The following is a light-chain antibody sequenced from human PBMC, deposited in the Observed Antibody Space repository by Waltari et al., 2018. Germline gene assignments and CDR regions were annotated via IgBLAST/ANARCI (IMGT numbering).Light chain of an antibody. CDR1: QSVSSY. Sequence: DIVLTQSPATLSLSPGERATLSCRASQSVSSYLAWYQQKPGQAPRLLIYDASKMDTGIPARFSGSGSGTDFTLTISSLEPEDFAVYYCQQGINWPLTFGQGTRLEIK. V-gene: IGKV3-11*01. J-gene: IGKJ5*01. CDR3: QQGINWPLT. CDR2: DAS.